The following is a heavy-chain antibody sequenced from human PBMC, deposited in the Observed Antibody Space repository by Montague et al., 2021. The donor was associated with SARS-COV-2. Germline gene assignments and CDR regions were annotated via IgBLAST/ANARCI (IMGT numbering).Heavy chain of an antibody. CDR1: GGSITNNIDY. Sequence: SETLSLTCTVSGGSITNNIDYWAWIRQPPGKGLEWIGCIYYTGNTYYNPSLKSRVTISVVTSKTHFTLKLSSATAAETAVYYCARLKRYFDSTRSPSAFDFWGQGTKVTVSS. J-gene: IGHJ3*01. CDR3: ARLKRYFDSTRSPSAFDF. CDR2: IYYTGNT. V-gene: IGHV4-39*02. D-gene: IGHD3-22*01.